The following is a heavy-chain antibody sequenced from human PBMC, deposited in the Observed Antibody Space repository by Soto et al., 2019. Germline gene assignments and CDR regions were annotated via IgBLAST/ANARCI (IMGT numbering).Heavy chain of an antibody. J-gene: IGHJ4*02. CDR2: IYRTGST. D-gene: IGHD1-7*01. V-gene: IGHV4-4*02. Sequence: SETLSLTCAVSGGSFTSNNWWTWVRQPPGQGLEWIGEIYRTGSTNYNPSLKSRVTISLDKSENQFSLKVTALTAADTAVYYCASRDPGTSVDYWGQGTLVTVSS. CDR3: ASRDPGTSVDY. CDR1: GGSFTSNNW.